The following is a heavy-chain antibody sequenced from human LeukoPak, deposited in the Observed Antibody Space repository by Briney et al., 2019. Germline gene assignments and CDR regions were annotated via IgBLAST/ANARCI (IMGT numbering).Heavy chain of an antibody. CDR1: GYSISSGYY. CDR2: IYHSGST. Sequence: SETLSLTCAVSGYSISSGYYWGWIRQPPGKGLEWIGSIYHSGSTYYNPSLKSRVTISVDTSKNQFSLKLSSVTAADTAVYYCARQTHDFWTSGALGPMDVWGKGTTVTVSS. CDR3: ARQTHDFWTSGALGPMDV. J-gene: IGHJ6*04. V-gene: IGHV4-38-2*01. D-gene: IGHD3-3*01.